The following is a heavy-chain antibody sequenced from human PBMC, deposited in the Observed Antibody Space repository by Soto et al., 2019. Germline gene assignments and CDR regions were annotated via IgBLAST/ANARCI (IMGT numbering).Heavy chain of an antibody. V-gene: IGHV4-38-2*01. CDR1: GFSISSGNY. D-gene: IGHD2-15*01. Sequence: PSETLSLTCAVSGFSISSGNYLGWILKNPWKGLEWIGSVYHGGNTYYNPSLKSRVSISIDLSKNQFSLKLTSVTAADTAAYYCSRARLYDAFNVCGQGTVVTVSS. CDR3: SRARLYDAFNV. CDR2: VYHGGNT. J-gene: IGHJ3*01.